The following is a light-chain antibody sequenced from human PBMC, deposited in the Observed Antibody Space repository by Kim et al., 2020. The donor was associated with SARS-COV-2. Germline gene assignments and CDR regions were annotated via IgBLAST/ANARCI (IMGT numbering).Light chain of an antibody. V-gene: IGKV1-33*01. CDR1: QDISNY. J-gene: IGKJ2*01. CDR2: DAS. Sequence: DIQMTQSPSSLSASVGDRVTITCQASQDISNYLNWYQQKPGKAPKLLIYDASNLETGVPSRFSGSGSGTDFTFTISSLQPEDIATYYCQQYDNVPGTFGQGTKLEI. CDR3: QQYDNVPGT.